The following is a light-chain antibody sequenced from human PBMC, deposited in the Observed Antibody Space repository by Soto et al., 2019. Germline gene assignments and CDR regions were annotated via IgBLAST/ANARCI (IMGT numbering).Light chain of an antibody. Sequence: DIQMTQSPSTLSASLGAKVTITCRASQSIGTLLAWYQQTPGRAPNLLIYDASSLQSGVPSRFSGSGSGTEFTLTIRSLQPDVFATYFCQQFKTYPITFGQRTRLEIK. CDR3: QQFKTYPIT. CDR2: DAS. CDR1: QSIGTL. V-gene: IGKV1-5*01. J-gene: IGKJ5*01.